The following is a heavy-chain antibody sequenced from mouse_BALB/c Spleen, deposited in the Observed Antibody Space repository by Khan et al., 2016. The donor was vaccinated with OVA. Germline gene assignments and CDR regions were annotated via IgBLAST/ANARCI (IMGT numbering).Heavy chain of an antibody. J-gene: IGHJ4*01. CDR1: GYTFPEYT. CDR2: INPKNGGT. CDR3: AKDAGRY. D-gene: IGHD3-3*01. V-gene: IGHV1-18*01. Sequence: VQLQQSGPELVKPGASVKISCKTSGYTFPEYTVHWVKQSLGKSLDWIGVINPKNGGTAYNQKFKGKATLTVDKSSSTAYMEFRSLTSEDSAVDYCAKDAGRYWGQGTSVTVAS.